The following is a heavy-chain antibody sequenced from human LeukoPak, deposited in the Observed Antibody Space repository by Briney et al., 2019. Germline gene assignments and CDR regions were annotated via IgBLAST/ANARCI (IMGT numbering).Heavy chain of an antibody. CDR3: AKDMSGQFLGWRGDAFDI. CDR2: ISWNSGSI. V-gene: IGHV3-9*03. D-gene: IGHD6-19*01. CDR1: GFTFDDYA. J-gene: IGHJ3*02. Sequence: GGSLRLSCAASGFTFDDYAMHWVRQAPGKGLEWVSGISWNSGSIGYADSVKGRFTISRDNAKNSLYLQMNSLRAEDMALYYCAKDMSGQFLGWRGDAFDIWGQGTMVTVSS.